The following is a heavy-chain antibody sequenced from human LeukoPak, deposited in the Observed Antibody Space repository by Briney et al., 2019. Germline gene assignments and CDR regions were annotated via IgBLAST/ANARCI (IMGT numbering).Heavy chain of an antibody. CDR3: ARDRWFDP. CDR1: GYTFTSYG. V-gene: IGHV1-2*02. CDR2: INPNSGGT. Sequence: ASVKVSCKASGYTFTSYGISWVRQAPGQGLEWMGWINPNSGGTNYAQKFQGRVTMTRDTSISTAYMELSRLRSDDTAVYYCARDRWFDPWGQGTLVTVSS. J-gene: IGHJ5*02.